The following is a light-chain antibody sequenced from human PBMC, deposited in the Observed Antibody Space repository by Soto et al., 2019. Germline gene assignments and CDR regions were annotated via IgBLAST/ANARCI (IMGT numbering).Light chain of an antibody. CDR3: QQYNNWPPIT. J-gene: IGKJ5*01. Sequence: EVVMTQSPATLAVSPGERATLSCMSSHSVSSSLAWYQQKPGQAPRLLISGASTRATGIPARFSGSGSGTEFTLTISSLQSEDFAVYYCQQYNNWPPITFGQGTRLEIK. V-gene: IGKV3-15*01. CDR1: HSVSSS. CDR2: GAS.